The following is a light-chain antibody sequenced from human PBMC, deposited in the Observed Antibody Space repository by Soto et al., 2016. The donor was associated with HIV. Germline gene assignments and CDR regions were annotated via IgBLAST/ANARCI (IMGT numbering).Light chain of an antibody. CDR3: QQYNSYSRT. CDR1: QSVSTW. Sequence: DVQMTQSPSTLSASIGDRVTITCRTSQSVSTWLAWYQQKPGKAPKLLIYKASSLVSGVPSRFSGTGSGTEFTLTISGLQPDDFASYYCQQYNSYSRTFGQGTKVEIK. CDR2: KAS. V-gene: IGKV1-5*03. J-gene: IGKJ1*01.